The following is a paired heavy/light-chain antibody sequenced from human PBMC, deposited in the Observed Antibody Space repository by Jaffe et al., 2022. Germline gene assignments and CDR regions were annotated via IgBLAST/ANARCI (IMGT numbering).Light chain of an antibody. CDR1: QSISHW. CDR3: QQYETYSPLT. CDR2: KAS. J-gene: IGKJ4*01. Sequence: DIQMTQSPSTLSASIGDRVTITCRASQSISHWLAWYRQKPGKAPELVIYKASILKSGVPSRFSGSGFGTEFTLTITTLQPDDFATYYCQQYETYSPLTFGGGTKVEIK. V-gene: IGKV1-5*03.
Heavy chain of an antibody. CDR3: AKEHHDDVSGGFTKSHYFDF. D-gene: IGHD3-3*01. CDR2: ISFDGNTE. Sequence: QVQLVESGGGVVQPGGSLRLACAASGFVFRDHGMHWVRQTPGKGLEWVALISFDGNTESYADSVKGRFTISRDNSKNSMWLQLNSLTSEDTAVYYCAKEHHDDVSGGFTKSHYFDFWGQGTHVTVSS. J-gene: IGHJ4*02. CDR1: GFVFRDHG. V-gene: IGHV3-30*18.